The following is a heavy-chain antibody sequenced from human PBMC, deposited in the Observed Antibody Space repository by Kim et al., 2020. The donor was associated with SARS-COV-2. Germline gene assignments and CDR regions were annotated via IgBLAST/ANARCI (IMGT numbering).Heavy chain of an antibody. CDR2: ISYDDNII. Sequence: GGSLRLSCAVSGFTFSNYGMHWVRQAPGKGLEWVATISYDDNIIYYRDSVKGRFTISRDNAQSTLHLQMNSLRTEDTAVYYCTNMPVVGYCSGGTCSIFDYWGQGTQVTVSS. D-gene: IGHD2-15*01. CDR1: GFTFSNYG. CDR3: TNMPVVGYCSGGTCSIFDY. V-gene: IGHV3-30*18. J-gene: IGHJ4*02.